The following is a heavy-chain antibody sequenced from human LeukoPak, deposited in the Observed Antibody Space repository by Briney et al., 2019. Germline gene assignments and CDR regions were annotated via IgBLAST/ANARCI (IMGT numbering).Heavy chain of an antibody. Sequence: PGGSLRLSCAASGFTFSSYAMSWVRQAPGKGLEWVSAISGSGGSTYYADSVKGRFTISRDNSKNTLYLQMNSLRAEDTAVYYCAKARDYYDSSGYYRNWGQGTLVTVSS. CDR3: AKARDYYDSSGYYRN. CDR1: GFTFSSYA. D-gene: IGHD3-22*01. J-gene: IGHJ1*01. CDR2: ISGSGGST. V-gene: IGHV3-23*01.